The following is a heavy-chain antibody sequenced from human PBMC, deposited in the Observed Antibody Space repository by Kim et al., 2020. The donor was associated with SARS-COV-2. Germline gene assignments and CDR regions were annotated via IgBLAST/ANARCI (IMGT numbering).Heavy chain of an antibody. CDR2: ISGSGGST. J-gene: IGHJ6*02. D-gene: IGHD3-10*01. Sequence: GGSLRLSCAASGFTFSSYAMSWVRQAPGKGLEWVSAISGSGGSTYYADSVKGRFTISRDNSKNTLYLQMNSLRAEDTAVYYCAKDFLREYYYGSGSYYNPPLYYYYGMDVWGQGTTVTVSS. V-gene: IGHV3-23*01. CDR3: AKDFLREYYYGSGSYYNPPLYYYYGMDV. CDR1: GFTFSSYA.